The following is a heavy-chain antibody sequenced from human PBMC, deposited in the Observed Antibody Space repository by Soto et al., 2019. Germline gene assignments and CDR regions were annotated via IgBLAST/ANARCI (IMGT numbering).Heavy chain of an antibody. Sequence: GESLKISCKGSGYSFTSYWIGWVRQMPGKGLEWMGIIYPGDSDTRYSPSFQGQVTISADKSISTAYLQWSSLKASDTAMYYCARRSSGYYYGSEAFDIWGQGTMVTV. CDR2: IYPGDSDT. J-gene: IGHJ3*02. CDR1: GYSFTSYW. V-gene: IGHV5-51*01. D-gene: IGHD3-22*01. CDR3: ARRSSGYYYGSEAFDI.